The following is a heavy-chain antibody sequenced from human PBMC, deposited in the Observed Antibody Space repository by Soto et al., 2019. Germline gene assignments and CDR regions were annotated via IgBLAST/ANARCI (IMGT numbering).Heavy chain of an antibody. J-gene: IGHJ4*02. CDR2: IIPIFGTA. V-gene: IGHV1-69*01. CDR3: ARDGGRHSGGIDY. D-gene: IGHD1-26*01. Sequence: QVQLVQSGAEVKKPGSSVKVSCKASGGTFSSYSINWVRQAPGQGLEWMGEIIPIFGTANYAQKLQGRATITADESTGTAYMELSSLRSEDTAVYYCARDGGRHSGGIDYWGQGTLVTVSS. CDR1: GGTFSSYS.